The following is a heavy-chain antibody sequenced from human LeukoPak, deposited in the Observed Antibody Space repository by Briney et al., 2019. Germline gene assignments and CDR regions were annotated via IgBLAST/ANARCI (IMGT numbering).Heavy chain of an antibody. Sequence: GGSLRLSCAASGFTFSSYAMSWVRQAPGKGLEWVSAISGSGGSTYYADSVKGRFTISRDNSKNTLYLQMNSLRAEDTAVYYCARDREQLEYYYYGMDVWGQGTTVTVSS. J-gene: IGHJ6*02. V-gene: IGHV3-23*01. CDR2: ISGSGGST. D-gene: IGHD6-13*01. CDR1: GFTFSSYA. CDR3: ARDREQLEYYYYGMDV.